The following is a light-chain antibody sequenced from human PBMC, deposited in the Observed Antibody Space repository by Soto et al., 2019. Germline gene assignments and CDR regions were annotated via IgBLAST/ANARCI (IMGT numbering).Light chain of an antibody. CDR3: QQHDSSPLT. CDR1: QSVSSN. CDR2: GAS. V-gene: IGKV3-20*01. Sequence: EIVLTQSPATRSLSPGERATLSCRASQSVSSNLAWYQQKPGQAPRLLIYGASSRATGIPDRFSGSGSGTDFTLTISRLEPEDFAVYHCQQHDSSPLTFGGGTKVDIK. J-gene: IGKJ4*01.